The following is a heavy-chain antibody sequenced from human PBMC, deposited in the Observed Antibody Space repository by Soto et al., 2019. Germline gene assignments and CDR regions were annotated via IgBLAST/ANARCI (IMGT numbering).Heavy chain of an antibody. Sequence: QVQLVESGGGLVPPGGSLRLSCAGSGFTFGDSYMSWIRQAPGKGLEWLSYISPGSRYPAYADSVKGRFTISRDNAKRSLYLQMMXXXXXXXXXXXXXXXXXGXLFDXWGQGTMVTVSS. J-gene: IGHJ5*02. CDR3: XXXXXGXLFDX. CDR2: ISPGSRYP. CDR1: GFTFGDSY. V-gene: IGHV3-11*05.